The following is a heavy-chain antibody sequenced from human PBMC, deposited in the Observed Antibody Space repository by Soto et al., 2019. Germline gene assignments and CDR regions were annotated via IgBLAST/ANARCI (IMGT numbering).Heavy chain of an antibody. CDR3: ASPHRYYYDSSGYHDAFDI. CDR1: GFTFSSYG. J-gene: IGHJ3*02. D-gene: IGHD3-22*01. Sequence: GGSLRLSCAASGFTFSSYGMHWVRQAPGKGLEWVAVISYDGSNKYYADSVKGRFTISRDNSKNTLYLQMNSLRAEDTAVYYCASPHRYYYDSSGYHDAFDIWGQGTMVTVSS. V-gene: IGHV3-30*03. CDR2: ISYDGSNK.